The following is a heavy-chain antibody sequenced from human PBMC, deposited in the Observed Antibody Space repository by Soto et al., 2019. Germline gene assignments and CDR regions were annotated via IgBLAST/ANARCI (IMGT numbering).Heavy chain of an antibody. Sequence: ASETLSLTCTVSGGSISSGDYYWSWIRQPPGKGLEWIGYIYYSGSTYYNPSLKSRVTISVDTSKNQFSLKLSSVTAADTAVYYCARGILRSAFDIWGQGTMVTVSS. CDR2: IYYSGST. V-gene: IGHV4-30-4*01. J-gene: IGHJ3*02. CDR3: ARGILRSAFDI. CDR1: GGSISSGDYY. D-gene: IGHD3-3*01.